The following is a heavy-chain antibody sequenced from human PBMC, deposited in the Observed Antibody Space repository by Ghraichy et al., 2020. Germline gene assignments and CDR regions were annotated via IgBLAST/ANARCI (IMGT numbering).Heavy chain of an antibody. CDR1: GFTFSSYW. Sequence: LSLTCAASGFTFSSYWMHWVRQAPGKGLVWVSRINTDGSSSYYADSVKGRFTISRDNAKNTLYLQMNSLRAKDTAVYYCGRAGYTFGVDFWGQGTLVTVSS. CDR3: GRAGYTFGVDF. D-gene: IGHD5-18*01. J-gene: IGHJ4*02. CDR2: INTDGSSS. V-gene: IGHV3-74*01.